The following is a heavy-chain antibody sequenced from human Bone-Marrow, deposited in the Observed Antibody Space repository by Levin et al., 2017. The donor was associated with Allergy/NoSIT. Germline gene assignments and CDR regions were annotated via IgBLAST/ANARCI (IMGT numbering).Heavy chain of an antibody. CDR2: ISSTNTI. CDR3: ARDRYCSR. V-gene: IGHV3-48*02. D-gene: IGHD2-2*01. Sequence: ASVKVSCAASGFTFSTSSMNWVRQAPGKGLEWVSYISSTNTIYYADSVKGRFTISRDNANNSLYLQMNSLRDEDTAVYYCARDRYCSRWGQGTLVTVSS. J-gene: IGHJ4*02. CDR1: GFTFSTSS.